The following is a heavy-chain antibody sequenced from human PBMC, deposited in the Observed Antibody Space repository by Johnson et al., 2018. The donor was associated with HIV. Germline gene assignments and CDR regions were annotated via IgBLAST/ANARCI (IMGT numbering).Heavy chain of an antibody. J-gene: IGHJ3*02. D-gene: IGHD5-12*01. CDR1: GFTFSSYA. CDR3: ARASNSGYDQAFDI. CDR2: ISGGGGST. Sequence: VQLVESGGGLVQPGGSLRLSCAASGFTFSSYAMSWVRQAPGTGLEWVSGISGGGGSTYSADSVKGRVTISRDNSKNTLYLQMNSLRAEDTAVYYCARASNSGYDQAFDIWGQGTMVTVSS. V-gene: IGHV3-23*04.